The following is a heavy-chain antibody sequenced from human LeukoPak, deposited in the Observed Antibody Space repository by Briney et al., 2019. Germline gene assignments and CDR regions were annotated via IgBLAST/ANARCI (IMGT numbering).Heavy chain of an antibody. J-gene: IGHJ6*03. Sequence: GGSLRLSCAASGFTFSNYAITWVRQAPGKGLEWVSYMSSSSLTKYYADSVKGRFTISRDNAKNSLFLQMNSLRAEDTAVYYCARVLRYCSGGNCYSGGLGYMDVWGKGTTVTISS. V-gene: IGHV3-48*04. D-gene: IGHD2-15*01. CDR2: MSSSSLTK. CDR3: ARVLRYCSGGNCYSGGLGYMDV. CDR1: GFTFSNYA.